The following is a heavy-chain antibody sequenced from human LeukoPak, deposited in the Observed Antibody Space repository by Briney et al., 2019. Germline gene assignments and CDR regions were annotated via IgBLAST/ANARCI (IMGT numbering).Heavy chain of an antibody. CDR3: ARAGTYYYDSSGYYYEGNWFDP. CDR2: IYHSGST. D-gene: IGHD3-22*01. CDR1: GGSISSYS. Sequence: SETLSLTCTVSGGSISSYSWSWIRQPPGKGLEWIGYIYHSGSTYYNPSLKSRVTISVDRSKNQFSLKLSSVTAADTAVYYCARAGTYYYDSSGYYYEGNWFDPWGQGTLVTVSS. J-gene: IGHJ5*02. V-gene: IGHV4-30-2*01.